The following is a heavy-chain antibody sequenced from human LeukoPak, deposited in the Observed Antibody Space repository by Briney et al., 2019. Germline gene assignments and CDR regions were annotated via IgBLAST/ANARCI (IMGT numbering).Heavy chain of an antibody. V-gene: IGHV3-23*01. CDR2: ISNSGGST. D-gene: IGHD2-15*01. CDR1: GFTFNTYT. CDR3: ARDVTPFI. Sequence: GGSLRLSCAASGFTFNTYTMYWVRQAPGKGLEWVSGISNSGGSTYYADSVKGRFTISRDNSKNTLYLQMNSLRAEDTAVYYCARDVTPFIWGQGTLVTVSS. J-gene: IGHJ4*02.